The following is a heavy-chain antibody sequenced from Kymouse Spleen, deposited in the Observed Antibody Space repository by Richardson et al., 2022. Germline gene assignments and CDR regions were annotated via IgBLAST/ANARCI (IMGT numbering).Heavy chain of an antibody. J-gene: IGHJ4*02. CDR1: GGSISSGGYY. Sequence: QVQLQESGPGLVKPSQTLSLTCTVSGGSISSGGYYWSWIRQHPGKGLEWIGYIYYSGSTYYNPSLKSRVTISVDTSKNQFSLKLSSVTAADTAVYYCARWMVRGVIINPYFDYWGQGTLVTVSS. D-gene: IGHD3-10*01. V-gene: IGHV4-31*03. CDR2: IYYSGST. CDR3: ARWMVRGVIINPYFDY.